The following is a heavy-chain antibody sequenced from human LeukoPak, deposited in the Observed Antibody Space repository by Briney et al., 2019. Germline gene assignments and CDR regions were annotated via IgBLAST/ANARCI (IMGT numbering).Heavy chain of an antibody. CDR3: AREGYYYDSSGPIDY. D-gene: IGHD3-22*01. J-gene: IGHJ4*02. CDR2: ISHSGNT. Sequence: SETLSLTCTVSVGSISSAPYYWSWIRQRPGKGLEWMGYISHSGNTYYNPSLKSRLNISADTSRNQFSLKLRSVTAADTALYFCAREGYYYDSSGPIDYWGQGTRVTVSS. V-gene: IGHV4-31*03. CDR1: VGSISSAPYY.